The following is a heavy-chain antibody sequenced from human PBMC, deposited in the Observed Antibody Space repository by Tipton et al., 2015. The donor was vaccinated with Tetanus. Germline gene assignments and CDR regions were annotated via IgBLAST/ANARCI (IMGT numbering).Heavy chain of an antibody. Sequence: TLSLTCTVSGGSISSGGYYWSWIRQHPGKGLEWIGDIYYSGSTYYNPSLKGRVTISVDTSRNQFSLKVTSLTAADTAVYYCARPARGAVTGLAPDGFDIWGPGALVTVSS. CDR3: ARPARGAVTGLAPDGFDI. CDR2: IYYSGST. D-gene: IGHD6-19*01. J-gene: IGHJ3*02. V-gene: IGHV4-31*03. CDR1: GGSISSGGYY.